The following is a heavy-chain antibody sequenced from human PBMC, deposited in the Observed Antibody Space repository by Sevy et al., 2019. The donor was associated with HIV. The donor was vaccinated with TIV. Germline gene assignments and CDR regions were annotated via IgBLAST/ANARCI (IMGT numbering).Heavy chain of an antibody. J-gene: IGHJ4*02. CDR3: AREGCSRPHDY. CDR1: GFAFYEYS. Sequence: GGSLRLSCAASGFAFYEYSMSWIRQAPGKGLEWVATLSFGCGKINYADSVKGRFTISGDNSKNSFYLQMDNLRVEDTALYYCAREGCSRPHDYWGQGTRVTVSS. CDR2: LSFGCGKI. D-gene: IGHD2-8*01. V-gene: IGHV3-23*01.